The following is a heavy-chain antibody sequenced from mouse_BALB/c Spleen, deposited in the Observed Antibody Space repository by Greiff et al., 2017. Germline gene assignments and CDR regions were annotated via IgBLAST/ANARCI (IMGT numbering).Heavy chain of an antibody. CDR2: IYPGDGDT. J-gene: IGHJ3*01. Sequence: QVQLQQSGAELVRPGSSVKISCKASGYAFSSYWMNWVKQRPGQGLEWIGQIYPGDGDTNYNGKFKGKATLTADKSSSTAYIQLSSLTSEDSAVYFCARDDYDWFAYWGQGTLVTVSA. D-gene: IGHD2-4*01. V-gene: IGHV1-80*01. CDR3: ARDDYDWFAY. CDR1: GYAFSSYW.